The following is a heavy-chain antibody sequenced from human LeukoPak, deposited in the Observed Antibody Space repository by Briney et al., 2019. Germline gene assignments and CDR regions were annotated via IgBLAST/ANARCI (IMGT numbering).Heavy chain of an antibody. CDR3: AYSSGWYYFDY. Sequence: GGSLRLSCVASGFTFNTYWMTWVRQAPGKGLEWVSTISGSGGSTYYADSVKGRFTISRDNSKNTLYLQMNSLRAEDTAVYYCAYSSGWYYFDYWGQGILVTVSS. CDR2: ISGSGGST. D-gene: IGHD6-19*01. CDR1: GFTFNTYW. J-gene: IGHJ4*02. V-gene: IGHV3-23*01.